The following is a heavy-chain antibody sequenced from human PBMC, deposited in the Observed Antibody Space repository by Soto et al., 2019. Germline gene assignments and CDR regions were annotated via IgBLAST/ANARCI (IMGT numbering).Heavy chain of an antibody. J-gene: IGHJ4*01. CDR3: AREGIVTAPVRGVSFDS. V-gene: IGHV5-51*01. Sequence: GESLETCCKADGYSFTRRWIGWVRQVPGRGLEWVAVIYPADSDARYSPSFRGRGTISVDISINTVYLQWRSLKASDTAIYFCAREGIVTAPVRGVSFDSWG. CDR2: IYPADSDA. D-gene: IGHD2-15*01. CDR1: GYSFTRRW.